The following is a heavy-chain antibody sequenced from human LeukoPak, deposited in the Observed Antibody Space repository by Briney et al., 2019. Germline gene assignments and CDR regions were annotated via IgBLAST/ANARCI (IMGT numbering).Heavy chain of an antibody. Sequence: GGSLRLSCAASGFTFSSYGMHWVRQAPGKGLEWVAVISYDGSNKYYADSVKDRFTISRDNSKNTLYLQMNSLRAEDTAVYYCAKDYCGGDCYIYYYYMDVWGKGTTVTVSS. CDR2: ISYDGSNK. J-gene: IGHJ6*03. D-gene: IGHD2-21*02. CDR3: AKDYCGGDCYIYYYYMDV. CDR1: GFTFSSYG. V-gene: IGHV3-30*18.